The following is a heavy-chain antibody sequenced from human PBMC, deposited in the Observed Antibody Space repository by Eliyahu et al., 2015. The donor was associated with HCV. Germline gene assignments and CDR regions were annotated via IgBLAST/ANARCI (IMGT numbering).Heavy chain of an antibody. V-gene: IGHV4-4*02. CDR1: GDSISTSEW. J-gene: IGHJ4*02. D-gene: IGHD6-19*01. CDR3: AKVHNAGWRKLTY. CDR2: IRRTGQT. Sequence: QVQLQESGPGLVTPSGTLSLTCAVSGDSISTSEWWSWVRQPPGKGLEWIGEIRRTGQTKYNPSLKSRVTMSVDVSKNQFSLNLNSMTAADTAVYYCAKVHNAGWRKLTYWGQGILVTVSS.